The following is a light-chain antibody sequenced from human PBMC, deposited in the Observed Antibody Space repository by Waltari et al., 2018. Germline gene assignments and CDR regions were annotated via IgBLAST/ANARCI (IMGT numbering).Light chain of an antibody. J-gene: IGKJ4*01. CDR3: QQRSNWPLT. CDR1: QGVSRY. CDR2: DAS. Sequence: EIVLTQSPATLSLSPGESATLPCRASQGVSRYLAWYQQRPGQAPRLLIYDASNRATGIPARFSGSGSETDLTLTISSLEPEDFAVYYCQQRSNWPLTFGGGTKVEIK. V-gene: IGKV3-11*01.